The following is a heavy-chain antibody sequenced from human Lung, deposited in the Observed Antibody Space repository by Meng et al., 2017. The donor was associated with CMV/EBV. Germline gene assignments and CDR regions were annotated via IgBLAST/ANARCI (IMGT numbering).Heavy chain of an antibody. D-gene: IGHD2-2*01. CDR1: GYTFTSYG. V-gene: IGHV1-18*01. J-gene: IGHJ4*02. CDR2: ISAYNGNT. Sequence: ASXXVSXKASGYTFTSYGISWVRQAPGQGLEWMGWISAYNGNTNYAQKLQGRVTMTTDTSTSTAYMELRSLRSDDTAVYYCASSSDIVVVPAAPFDYWGQGTXVTVSS. CDR3: ASSSDIVVVPAAPFDY.